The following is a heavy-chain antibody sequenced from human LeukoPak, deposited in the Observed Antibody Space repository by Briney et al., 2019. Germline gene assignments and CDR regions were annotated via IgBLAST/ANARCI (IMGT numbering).Heavy chain of an antibody. CDR1: GFTFSSYG. CDR3: AKEVTYYYGSGSYIFDYYYYYYGMDV. J-gene: IGHJ6*02. CDR2: ISYDGSNK. V-gene: IGHV3-30*18. Sequence: GRSLRLSCAASGFTFSSYGMHWVRQAPGKGLEWVAVISYDGSNKYYADSVKGRFTISRDNSKNTLYLQMNSLRAEDTAVYYCAKEVTYYYGSGSYIFDYYYYYYGMDVWGQGTTVTVSS. D-gene: IGHD3-10*01.